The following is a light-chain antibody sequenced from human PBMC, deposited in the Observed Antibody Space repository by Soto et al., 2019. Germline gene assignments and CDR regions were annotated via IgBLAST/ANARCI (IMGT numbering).Light chain of an antibody. CDR1: QSISSY. V-gene: IGKV1-39*01. CDR2: AAS. Sequence: IQMTQSPASRSASVGDRVTITCRASQSISSYLNWYQRTPGKAPKLLIYAASSLQSGVPSRLSGSGSGTDFTLTISSLQPEECATDYCQQRYSTPRTFGQGTKVDIK. CDR3: QQRYSTPRT. J-gene: IGKJ1*01.